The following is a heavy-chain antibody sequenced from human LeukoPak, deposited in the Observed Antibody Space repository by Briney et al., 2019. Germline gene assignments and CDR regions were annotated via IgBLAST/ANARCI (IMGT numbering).Heavy chain of an antibody. V-gene: IGHV1-2*02. J-gene: IGHJ3*02. CDR2: INTNSGDT. CDR1: GYSFTAYY. D-gene: IGHD3/OR15-3a*01. Sequence: ASVKVSCKASGYSFTAYYMQWVRQAPGQGLEWMGWINTNSGDTNSAQRFQGRVIMTRDMFIGTAYMELSRLRSDDTAVYYCAREGDWDAFDIWGQGTMVTVSS. CDR3: AREGDWDAFDI.